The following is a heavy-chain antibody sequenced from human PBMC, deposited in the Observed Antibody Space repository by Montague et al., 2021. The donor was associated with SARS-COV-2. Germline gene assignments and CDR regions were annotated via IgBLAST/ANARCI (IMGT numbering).Heavy chain of an antibody. Sequence: SQTLSLTCTVSGGSISSGSYYWSWIRQPAGKGLEWIGRIYTSGTTDYSFSLKSRVTMSVDTSKNQFSLKLTSVTAADTAVYYCARAHSGSWAHLDNWGQGSLVTVSS. J-gene: IGHJ4*02. CDR3: ARAHSGSWAHLDN. V-gene: IGHV4-61*02. CDR2: IYTSGTT. D-gene: IGHD5-12*01. CDR1: GGSISSGSYY.